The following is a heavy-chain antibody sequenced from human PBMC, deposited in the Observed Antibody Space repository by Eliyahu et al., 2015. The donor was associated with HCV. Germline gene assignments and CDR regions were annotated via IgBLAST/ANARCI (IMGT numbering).Heavy chain of an antibody. CDR2: IYSGGTR. J-gene: IGHJ3*02. Sequence: EVQLVESGGGLIQPGGSLRLSCAASGFTVSSNYMSWIRQPPGKGLEWVSIIYSGGTRYYADSVKGRFTISRDNSKNTLFLEMNTLRVEDTAVYYCARDQKSLSYLWGSGGGFDIWGQGTMVTVSS. D-gene: IGHD3-16*01. V-gene: IGHV3-53*01. CDR1: GFTVSSNY. CDR3: ARDQKSLSYLWGSGGGFDI.